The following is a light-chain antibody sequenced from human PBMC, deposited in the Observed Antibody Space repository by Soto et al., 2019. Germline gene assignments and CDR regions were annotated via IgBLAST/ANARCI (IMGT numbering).Light chain of an antibody. V-gene: IGLV2-11*01. J-gene: IGLJ1*01. CDR2: DVT. CDR1: GSDVGGFDS. CDR3: CSFADRYSYV. Sequence: QSVLTQSRSVSGSPGQSVTISCTRTGSDVGGFDSVSWYQQYPGKAPKLMIYDVTKRPSGVPDRFSGSKSDNTASLTISGLQAEDEADYYCCSFADRYSYVFGAGTKVTVL.